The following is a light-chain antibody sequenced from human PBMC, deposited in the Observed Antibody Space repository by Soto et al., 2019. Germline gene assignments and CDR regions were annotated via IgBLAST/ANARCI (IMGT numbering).Light chain of an antibody. V-gene: IGKV3-20*01. J-gene: IGKJ2*01. CDR2: GAF. Sequence: EIVLTQSPGTLSLSPGERATLSCRASQSVSSSYLAWYQQKPGQAPRLLIYGAFSRAIGIPARFSGSGSGTDSTLTISRLEPEDFAVYYCQQYGSSPNTFGQGTKLEIK. CDR1: QSVSSSY. CDR3: QQYGSSPNT.